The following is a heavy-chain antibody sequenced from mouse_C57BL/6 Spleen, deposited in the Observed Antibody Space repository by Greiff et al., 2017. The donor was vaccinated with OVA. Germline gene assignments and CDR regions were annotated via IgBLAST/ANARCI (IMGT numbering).Heavy chain of an antibody. J-gene: IGHJ1*03. V-gene: IGHV1-64*01. CDR1: GYTFTSYW. Sequence: QVQLQQPGAELVKPGASVKLSCKASGYTFTSYWMHWVKQRPGQGLEWIGMIHPNSGSTNYNEKFKSKATLTVDKSSSTAYMQLSSLTSEDSAVYYCARLGPDWYFDVWGTGTTVTVSS. CDR3: ARLGPDWYFDV. CDR2: IHPNSGST. D-gene: IGHD4-1*01.